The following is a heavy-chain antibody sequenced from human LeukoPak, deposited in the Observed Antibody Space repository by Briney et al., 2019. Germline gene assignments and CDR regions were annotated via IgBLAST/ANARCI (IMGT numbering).Heavy chain of an antibody. D-gene: IGHD6-25*01. CDR1: GGSISSSSYY. V-gene: IGHV4-39*01. CDR3: ARKKRAPSQRWFDP. CDR2: IYYSGST. Sequence: SETLSLTCTVSGGSISSSSYYWGWIRQPPGKGLEWIGSIYYSGSTYYNPSLKSRVTISVDTSKNQFSLKLSSATAADTAVYYCARKKRAPSQRWFDPWGQGTLVTVSS. J-gene: IGHJ5*02.